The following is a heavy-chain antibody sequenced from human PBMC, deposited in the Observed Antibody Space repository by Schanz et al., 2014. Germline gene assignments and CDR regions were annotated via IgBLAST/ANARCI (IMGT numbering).Heavy chain of an antibody. CDR2: LSASGGHT. J-gene: IGHJ4*02. D-gene: IGHD3-3*02. Sequence: VQLVESGGDLVKPGGSLRLSCEASGFTFSNYGMNWVRQAPEKGLEWVSGLSASGGHTYYADSVKGRFTISRDNARNSLYRQLNSLRVEDSGVYFCAQTRGTFMVPIDNWGQGVRVIVSS. CDR1: GFTFSNYG. V-gene: IGHV3-21*05. CDR3: AQTRGTFMVPIDN.